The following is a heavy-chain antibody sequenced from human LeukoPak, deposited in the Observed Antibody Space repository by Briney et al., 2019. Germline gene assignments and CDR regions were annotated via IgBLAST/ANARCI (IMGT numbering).Heavy chain of an antibody. J-gene: IGHJ4*02. CDR1: GFTFSSYG. CDR2: IWYDGSNK. Sequence: GRSLRLSCAASGFTFSSYGMHWVRQAPGKGLEWVAVIWYDGSNKYYADSVKGRFTISRDNAKNSLYLQMNSLRAEDTAVYYCARDEVPAADWAYYFDYWGQGTLVTVSS. D-gene: IGHD2-2*01. CDR3: ARDEVPAADWAYYFDY. V-gene: IGHV3-33*01.